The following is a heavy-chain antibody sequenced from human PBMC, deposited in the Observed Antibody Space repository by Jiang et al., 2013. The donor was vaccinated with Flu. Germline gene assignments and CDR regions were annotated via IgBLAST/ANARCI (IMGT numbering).Heavy chain of an antibody. Sequence: SGSELKKPGASVKVSCKASGYTFTSYAMNWVRQAPGQGLEWMGWINTNTGNPTYAQGFTGRFVFSLDTSVSTAYLQISSLKAEDTAVYYCASIAVAGFAPTSNVFDYWGQGTLVTVSS. CDR2: INTNTGNP. D-gene: IGHD6-19*01. CDR3: ASIAVAGFAPTSNVFDY. J-gene: IGHJ4*02. CDR1: GYTFTSYA. V-gene: IGHV7-4-1*02.